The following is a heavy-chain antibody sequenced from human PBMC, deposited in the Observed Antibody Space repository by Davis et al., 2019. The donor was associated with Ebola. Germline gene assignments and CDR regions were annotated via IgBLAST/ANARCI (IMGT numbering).Heavy chain of an antibody. D-gene: IGHD6-19*01. CDR3: AKDHMSIAVAGVLI. CDR1: GFTFSSYS. Sequence: GESLKISCAASGFTFSSYSMNWVRQAPGKGLEWVSSISSSSSYIYYADSVKGRFTISRDNAKNSLYLQMNSLRAEDTAVYYCAKDHMSIAVAGVLIWGQGTLVTVSS. J-gene: IGHJ4*02. CDR2: ISSSSSYI. V-gene: IGHV3-21*01.